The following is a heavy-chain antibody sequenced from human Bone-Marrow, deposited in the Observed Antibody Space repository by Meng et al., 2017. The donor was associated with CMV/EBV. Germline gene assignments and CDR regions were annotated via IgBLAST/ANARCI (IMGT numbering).Heavy chain of an antibody. D-gene: IGHD5-18*01. J-gene: IGHJ6*02. V-gene: IGHV1-2*02. CDR1: GYTFTSYH. CDR2: INPNSGGT. CDR3: ARGTAMAYGMDV. Sequence: ASVKVSCKASGYTFTSYHMHWVRQAPGQGLEWMGWINPNSGGTNYAQKFQGRVTMTRDTSISTADMELSRLRSDDTAVYYCARGTAMAYGMDVWGQGTTVTVSS.